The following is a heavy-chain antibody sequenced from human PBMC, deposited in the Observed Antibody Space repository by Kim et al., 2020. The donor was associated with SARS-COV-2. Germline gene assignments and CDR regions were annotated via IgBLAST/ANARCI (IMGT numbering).Heavy chain of an antibody. J-gene: IGHJ4*02. CDR3: ARGLAADY. CDR2: GST. D-gene: IGHD3-9*01. V-gene: IGHV4-39*07. Sequence: GSTSNNPSLKSRVTISVDTSKNQFSLKLSSVTAADTAVYYCARGLAADYWGQGTLVTVSS.